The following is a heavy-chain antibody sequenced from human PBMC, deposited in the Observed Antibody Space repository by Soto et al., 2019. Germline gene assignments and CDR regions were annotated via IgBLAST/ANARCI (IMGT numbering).Heavy chain of an antibody. D-gene: IGHD3-3*01. J-gene: IGHJ5*02. Sequence: VXSVKVSCKASGYSFTSYGIIWVRQAPGQGLEWMGWISAYNGNTNYAQKLQGRVTMTTDTSTSTAYMELRSLRSDDTAVYYCARAIVDFWSGHEWFDPWGQGTLVTVSS. CDR1: GYSFTSYG. CDR2: ISAYNGNT. V-gene: IGHV1-18*01. CDR3: ARAIVDFWSGHEWFDP.